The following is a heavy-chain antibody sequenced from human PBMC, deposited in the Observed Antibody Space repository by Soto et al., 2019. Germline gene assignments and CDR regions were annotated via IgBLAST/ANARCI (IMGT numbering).Heavy chain of an antibody. J-gene: IGHJ4*02. CDR2: ISAYNGNT. CDR1: GYTFTSYG. D-gene: IGHD2-21*02. Sequence: ASVKVSCKASGYTFTSYGISWVRQAPGQGLEWMGWISAYNGNTNYAQKLQGRVTMTTDTSTSTAYMELRSLRSDDTAVYYCARDALTYCGGDCYSDYWGQGILVTVSS. V-gene: IGHV1-18*04. CDR3: ARDALTYCGGDCYSDY.